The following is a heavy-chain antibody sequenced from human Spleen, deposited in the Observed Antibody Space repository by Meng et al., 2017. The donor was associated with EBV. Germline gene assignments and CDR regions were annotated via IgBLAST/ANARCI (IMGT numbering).Heavy chain of an antibody. D-gene: IGHD6-19*01. Sequence: QVLLVGSGGGVVQPGRSLRLSCAASGFTFSSSGMHWVRQAPGKGLEWVAVISYDGSKKYAASVKGRFTISRDNSKNTVFLQMDSLRAEDTAVYYCVKRAESDYWGQGTLVTVSS. CDR1: GFTFSSSG. CDR3: VKRAESDY. J-gene: IGHJ4*02. V-gene: IGHV3-30*18. CDR2: ISYDGSKK.